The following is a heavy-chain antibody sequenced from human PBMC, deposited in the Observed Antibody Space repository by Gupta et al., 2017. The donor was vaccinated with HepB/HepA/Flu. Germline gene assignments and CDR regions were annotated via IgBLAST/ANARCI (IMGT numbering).Heavy chain of an antibody. CDR2: TYVDGGNT. Sequence: EVQLVESGGGSVQPGGSLRLSCAASGFTFNGHWIHWVRQSPGKGLVWVSQTYVDGGNTDFADSVKGRFTVARDNAKNTLYLQMNSLTVEDTAVYYCARGYQWGLDYWGQGALVTVSS. CDR3: ARGYQWGLDY. J-gene: IGHJ4*02. V-gene: IGHV3-74*01. D-gene: IGHD1-26*01. CDR1: GFTFNGHW.